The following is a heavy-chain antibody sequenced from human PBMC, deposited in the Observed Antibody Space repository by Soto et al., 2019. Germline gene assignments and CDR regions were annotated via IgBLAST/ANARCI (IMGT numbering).Heavy chain of an antibody. CDR3: ASMGARRGYSYGYPSDY. Sequence: PSETLSLTCTVSGGSVSSGSYYWSWIRHPPGKGLEWIGYIYYSGSTNYNPSLKSRVTISVDTSKNQFSLKLSSVTAADTAVYYCASMGARRGYSYGYPSDYWGQGTLVTV. D-gene: IGHD5-18*01. V-gene: IGHV4-61*01. CDR1: GGSVSSGSYY. CDR2: IYYSGST. J-gene: IGHJ4*02.